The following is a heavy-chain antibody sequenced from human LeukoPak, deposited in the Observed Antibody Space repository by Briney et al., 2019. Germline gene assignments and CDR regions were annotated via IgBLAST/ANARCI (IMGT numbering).Heavy chain of an antibody. V-gene: IGHV3-11*01. J-gene: IGHJ4*02. CDR1: GFTFSDYY. D-gene: IGHD3-22*01. CDR3: ARDRYYYDSTNYS. CDR2: ISSSGSTL. Sequence: GGSLRLSCAASGFTFSDYYMSWIRQAPGRGLEWISYISSSGSTLYYADSVKGRFTISRDNAMNSLFLQMNSLRAEDTAVYYCARDRYYYDSTNYSGGQGTLATVSS.